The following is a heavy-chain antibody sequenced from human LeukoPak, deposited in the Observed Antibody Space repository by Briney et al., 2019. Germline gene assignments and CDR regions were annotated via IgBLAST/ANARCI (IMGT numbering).Heavy chain of an antibody. CDR1: GFTFSSYN. D-gene: IGHD6-19*01. CDR2: ISFSSSYI. V-gene: IGHV3-21*01. Sequence: GGSLRLSCAASGFTFSSYNMNWVRQDPGKGQEWVSSISFSSSYIYYADSVKGRFTISRDNAKNSLYLQMNSLRADDTAVYYCARKGIGVAGPFDYWGQGTLVTVSS. CDR3: ARKGIGVAGPFDY. J-gene: IGHJ4*02.